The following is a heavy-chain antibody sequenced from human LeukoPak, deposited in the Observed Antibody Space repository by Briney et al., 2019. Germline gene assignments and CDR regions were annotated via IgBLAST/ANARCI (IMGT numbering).Heavy chain of an antibody. Sequence: KSGPTLVKPTQTLTLTCTFSGFSLSTSGMCVSWIRQPPGKALEWLARIDWDDDKYYSTSLKTRLTISKDTSKNQVVLTMTNMDPVDTATYYCARSPYGLYYYGMDVWGQGTTVTVSS. J-gene: IGHJ6*02. CDR3: ARSPYGLYYYGMDV. V-gene: IGHV2-70*11. D-gene: IGHD3-10*01. CDR1: GFSLSTSGMC. CDR2: IDWDDDK.